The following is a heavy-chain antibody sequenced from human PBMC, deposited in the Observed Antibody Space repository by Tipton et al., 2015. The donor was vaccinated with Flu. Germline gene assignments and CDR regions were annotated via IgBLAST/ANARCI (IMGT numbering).Heavy chain of an antibody. Sequence: SLRLSCAASGFTFSGYWMHWVRQAPGKGLVWVSRINSDGSNTSYADSVKGRFTISRDNAKNTLYLQMNSLRGEDTAVYYCARVRYPKSGSVAGAIAQYYGMDVWGQGTPVTVSS. CDR3: ARVRYPKSGSVAGAIAQYYGMDV. D-gene: IGHD6-19*01. CDR1: GFTFSGYW. J-gene: IGHJ6*02. V-gene: IGHV3-74*01. CDR2: INSDGSNT.